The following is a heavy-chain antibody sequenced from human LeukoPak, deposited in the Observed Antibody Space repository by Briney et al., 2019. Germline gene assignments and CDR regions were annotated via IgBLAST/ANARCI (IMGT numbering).Heavy chain of an antibody. CDR1: GFTFSSYA. Sequence: GGSLTLSCAASGFTFSSYAMSWVREAPARGLEWVSVIYASGSPYYAGSVKGRFTISRDSSKNTLYLQMNNLSAEDTAVYYCARGGGAFCGGDCYRNFDYWGQGTLVTVSS. J-gene: IGHJ4*02. D-gene: IGHD2-21*02. CDR2: IYASGSP. CDR3: ARGGGAFCGGDCYRNFDY. V-gene: IGHV3-66*02.